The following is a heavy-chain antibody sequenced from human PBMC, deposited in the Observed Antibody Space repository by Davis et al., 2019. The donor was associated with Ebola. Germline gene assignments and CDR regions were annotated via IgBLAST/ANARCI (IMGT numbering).Heavy chain of an antibody. CDR3: ARDLGIQLSFMYYYGMDV. J-gene: IGHJ6*02. CDR2: ISSTGAST. D-gene: IGHD5-18*01. Sequence: GESLKISCAASGFTFSSYAMSWVRQAPGKGLEWVSAISSTGASTYYADSVKGRFTISRDNSKNTLYLQMNSLRAEDTAVYYCARDLGIQLSFMYYYGMDVWGQGTTVTVSS. CDR1: GFTFSSYA. V-gene: IGHV3-23*01.